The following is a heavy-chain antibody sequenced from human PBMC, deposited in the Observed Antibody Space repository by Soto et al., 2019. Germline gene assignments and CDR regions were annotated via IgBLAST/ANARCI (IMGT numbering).Heavy chain of an antibody. V-gene: IGHV3-74*01. CDR3: VRFSGLDV. Sequence: EVQLVESGGGLVQPGGSLRLSCAASGFTLSSYWMYWVRQTPGKGLVWVARLKNGAGDTSYAESVKGRFTISRDNAKNTLYLQMSSLRSEDTAVYYCVRFSGLDVWGKGTTVTVSS. J-gene: IGHJ6*04. CDR1: GFTLSSYW. CDR2: LKNGAGDT.